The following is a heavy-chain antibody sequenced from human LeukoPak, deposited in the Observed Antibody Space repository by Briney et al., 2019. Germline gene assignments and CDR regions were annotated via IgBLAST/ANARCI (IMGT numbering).Heavy chain of an antibody. CDR2: IHNSGRT. D-gene: IGHD1-14*01. J-gene: IGHJ4*02. Sequence: PSETPSLTCTVSGGSISSYYWSWIRQSPGKGLEWIGYIHNSGRTNYNPSLKSRVTGFVDTSKNQVSLRLSSVTAADTAVYYCARHGTISSESYFDYWGQGALVTVSS. V-gene: IGHV4-59*08. CDR3: ARHGTISSESYFDY. CDR1: GGSISSYY.